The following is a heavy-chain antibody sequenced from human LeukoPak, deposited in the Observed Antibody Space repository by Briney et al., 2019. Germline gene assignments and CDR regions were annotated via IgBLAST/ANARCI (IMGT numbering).Heavy chain of an antibody. V-gene: IGHV4-61*02. D-gene: IGHD4/OR15-4a*01. J-gene: IGHJ4*02. CDR1: GTSISGSNYY. CDR2: IYFSGST. Sequence: SETLSLTCTVSGTSISGSNYYWAWIRQPAGKELEWIGRIYFSGSTNYNPSLKSRVSLSVHTSRNQFSLKLNSVTAADTAVYYCARYDYGANFDLWGQGTLVTVSS. CDR3: ARYDYGANFDL.